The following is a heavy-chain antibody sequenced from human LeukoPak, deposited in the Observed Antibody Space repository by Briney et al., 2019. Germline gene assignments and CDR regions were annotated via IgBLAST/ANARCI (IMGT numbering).Heavy chain of an antibody. V-gene: IGHV4-4*02. D-gene: IGHD1-26*01. Sequence: PSETLSLTCAVSGDSISSGNWWSWVRQPPGKGLEWIGQIYHSGSTNYNPSLKSRVTISVDKSKNQFSLNLSSVTATAVYYCVIFIMGTTTTDYWGQGTLVTVSS. CDR1: GDSISSGNW. CDR2: IYHSGST. J-gene: IGHJ4*02. CDR3: FIMGTTTTDY.